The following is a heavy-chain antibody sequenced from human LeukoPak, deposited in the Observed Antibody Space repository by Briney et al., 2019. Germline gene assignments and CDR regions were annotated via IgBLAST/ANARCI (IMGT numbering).Heavy chain of an antibody. CDR2: MNPNSGNT. J-gene: IGHJ4*02. CDR3: ARIGPFKWQQLVRQRGPFDY. D-gene: IGHD6-13*01. Sequence: ASVKVSCKASGYTFTSYDINWVRQATGQGLEWMGWMNPNSGNTGYAQKFQGRVTITRNTSISTAYMELSSLRSEDTAVYYCARIGPFKWQQLVRQRGPFDYWGQGTLVTVSS. CDR1: GYTFTSYD. V-gene: IGHV1-8*03.